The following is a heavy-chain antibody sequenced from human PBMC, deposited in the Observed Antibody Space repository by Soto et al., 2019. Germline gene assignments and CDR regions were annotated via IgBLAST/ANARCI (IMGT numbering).Heavy chain of an antibody. J-gene: IGHJ4*02. CDR1: GGTFSSYA. D-gene: IGHD3-9*01. CDR3: AKDYVLRYFDWL. Sequence: SVKVSCKASGGTFSSYAISWVRPAPGQGLEWMGGIIPIFGTANYAQKFQGRVTITADESTSTAYMELSSLRSEDTAVYYCAKDYVLRYFDWLWGQGTLVTVSS. V-gene: IGHV1-69*13. CDR2: IIPIFGTA.